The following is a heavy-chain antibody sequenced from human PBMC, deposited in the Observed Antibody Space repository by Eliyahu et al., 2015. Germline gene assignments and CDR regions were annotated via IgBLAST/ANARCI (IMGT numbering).Heavy chain of an antibody. V-gene: IGHV4-61*01. J-gene: IGHJ4*02. CDR1: XVSVSRGXYY. D-gene: IGHD5-24*01. CDR2: VTDSGGT. Sequence: QVRLQESGPXLVKPSEALXLTCSVSXVSVSRGXYYWTWIRQSPGKGLGWIGYVTDSGGTYYSPSLESRXSIFLDKSNNQFSLRVWSVIVADTAIYYCARDIKGDGYXKFDYWGQGLQVTVSS. CDR3: ARDIKGDGYXKFDY.